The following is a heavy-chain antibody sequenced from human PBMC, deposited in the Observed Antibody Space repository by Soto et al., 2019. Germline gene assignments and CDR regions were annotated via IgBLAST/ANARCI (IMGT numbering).Heavy chain of an antibody. CDR1: GGSINRYY. Sequence: SETLSLTCTVSGGSINRYYWGWVRQPPGKGLEWIGYISYSGSTSNNPSLTGRVTISVDTSKNQFSLKVSSVTAADTAVYYCARHNPIGNNWNYFDYWGQGTLVTVSS. CDR2: ISYSGST. CDR3: ARHNPIGNNWNYFDY. V-gene: IGHV4-59*01. D-gene: IGHD1-1*01. J-gene: IGHJ4*02.